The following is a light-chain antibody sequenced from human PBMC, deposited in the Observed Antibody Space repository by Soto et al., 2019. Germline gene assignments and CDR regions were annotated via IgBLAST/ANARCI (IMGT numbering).Light chain of an antibody. CDR3: QQRDNWPLT. CDR2: DIF. V-gene: IGKV3-11*01. CDR1: QAVSRN. J-gene: IGKJ4*01. Sequence: EIVLTQSPATLSLSPGERATLSSRASQAVSRNLSWYQQRAGQAPRRLIYDIFNRATGIPARFSCSGSGTAFALSCGSLEPEDFAVYYCQQRDNWPLTCGGATKVDI.